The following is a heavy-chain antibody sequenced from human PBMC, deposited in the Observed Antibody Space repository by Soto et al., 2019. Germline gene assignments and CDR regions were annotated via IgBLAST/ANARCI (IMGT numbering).Heavy chain of an antibody. CDR1: GGSISSSSYY. CDR2: IYYSGST. Sequence: PSETLSPTCPVSGGSISSSSYYWGWIRQPPGKGLEGIGSIYYSGSTYYNPSLKSRVTISVDTSKNQFSLKLSSVTAADTAVYYCARHVGAYSSGWASNWFDPWGQGTLVTVSS. V-gene: IGHV4-39*01. J-gene: IGHJ5*02. D-gene: IGHD6-19*01. CDR3: ARHVGAYSSGWASNWFDP.